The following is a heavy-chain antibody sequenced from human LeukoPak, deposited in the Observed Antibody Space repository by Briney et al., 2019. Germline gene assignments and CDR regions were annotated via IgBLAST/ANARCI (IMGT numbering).Heavy chain of an antibody. CDR3: ASSVLRYFDV. CDR1: GGSISSSSYY. D-gene: IGHD3-9*01. CDR2: IYYSGST. J-gene: IGHJ4*02. Sequence: SETLSLTCTVSGGSISSSSYYWGWIRQPPGKGLEWIGSIYYSGSTYCNPSLKSRVTISVDTSKNQFSLKLSSVTAADTAVYYCASSVLRYFDVWGQGTLVTVSS. V-gene: IGHV4-39*01.